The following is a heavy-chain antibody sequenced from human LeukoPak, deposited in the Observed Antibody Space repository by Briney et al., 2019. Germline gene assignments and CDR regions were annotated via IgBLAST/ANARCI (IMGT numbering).Heavy chain of an antibody. CDR3: ARRAAAGTGFKLWFDA. Sequence: GASVKVSCKSSGYTFTGYYMHWVRQAPGQGLAWMGWIYPNSCGTNYAQKLQGSVSMTRDTSISTAYMELSRLRSDDTGVYYCARRAAAGTGFKLWFDAWGQGTLVTVSS. CDR1: GYTFTGYY. D-gene: IGHD6-13*01. V-gene: IGHV1-2*02. J-gene: IGHJ5*02. CDR2: IYPNSCGT.